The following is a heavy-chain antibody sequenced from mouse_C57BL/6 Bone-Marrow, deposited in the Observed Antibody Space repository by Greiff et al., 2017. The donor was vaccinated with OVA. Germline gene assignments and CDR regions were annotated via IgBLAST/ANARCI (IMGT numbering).Heavy chain of an antibody. CDR1: GYTFTDYY. CDR3: ARNYYGSSSLAWFAY. J-gene: IGHJ3*01. CDR2: INPYNGGT. D-gene: IGHD1-1*01. Sequence: EVQLQQSGPVLVKPGASVKMSCKASGYTFTDYYMNWVKQSHGKSLEWIGVINPYNGGTSYNQKFKGKATLTVDKSSSTAYMELNSLTSEDSAVYDCARNYYGSSSLAWFAYWGQGTLVTVSA. V-gene: IGHV1-19*01.